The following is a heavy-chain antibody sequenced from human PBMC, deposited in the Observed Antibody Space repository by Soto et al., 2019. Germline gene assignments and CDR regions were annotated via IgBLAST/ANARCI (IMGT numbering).Heavy chain of an antibody. J-gene: IGHJ4*02. Sequence: GASVKVSCKASGYTFTSSGISWVRQAPGQGLEWMGWISAYNGNTNYAQKLQGRVTMTTDTSTSTAYMELRSLRSDDTAVYYCARDVKLYYYGSEDYFDYWGQGTLVTVSS. CDR2: ISAYNGNT. V-gene: IGHV1-18*01. CDR1: GYTFTSSG. D-gene: IGHD3-10*01. CDR3: ARDVKLYYYGSEDYFDY.